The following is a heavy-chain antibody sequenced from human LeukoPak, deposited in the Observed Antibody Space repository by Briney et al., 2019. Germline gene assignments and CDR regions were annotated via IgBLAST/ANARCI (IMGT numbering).Heavy chain of an antibody. CDR1: GLSFSSYE. CDR3: VRDYNFWSGYPPFDY. Sequence: GGSLRLSCAAAGLSFSSYEMYWVRQAPGKGLEWVSYISGDSTTIYYADSVKGRFTISRDNAKNSLYLRMDSLRAEDTAVYYCVRDYNFWSGYPPFDYWGQGTLVTVSS. D-gene: IGHD3-3*01. CDR2: ISGDSTTI. V-gene: IGHV3-48*03. J-gene: IGHJ4*02.